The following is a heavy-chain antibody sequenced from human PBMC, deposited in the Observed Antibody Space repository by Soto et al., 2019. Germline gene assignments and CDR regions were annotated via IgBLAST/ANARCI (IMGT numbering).Heavy chain of an antibody. V-gene: IGHV1-18*01. J-gene: IGHJ6*02. CDR1: GYSFTTYG. Sequence: QVQLVQSGGEVKKPGASVKVSCKTSGYSFTTYGISWVRQAPGQGLEWMGWISGYNGNTHYAQKFQGRVSMTTDTSTSTPYMELRSLRSDDTAVYYCAREGPAPYYYYGMDVWGQGTTVTVSS. CDR2: ISGYNGNT. CDR3: AREGPAPYYYYGMDV.